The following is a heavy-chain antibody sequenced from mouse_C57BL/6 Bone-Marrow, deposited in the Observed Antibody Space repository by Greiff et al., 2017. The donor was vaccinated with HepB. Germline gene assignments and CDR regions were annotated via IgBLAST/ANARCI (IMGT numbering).Heavy chain of an antibody. CDR2: IHPNSGST. Sequence: VQLQQPGAELVKPGASVKLSCKASGYTFTSYWMHRVKQRPGQGLEWIGMIHPNSGSTNYNEKFKSKATLTVDKSSSTAYMQLSSLTSEDSAVYYCARMGAYGSSFYFDYWGQGTTLTVSS. CDR1: GYTFTSYW. D-gene: IGHD1-1*01. CDR3: ARMGAYGSSFYFDY. J-gene: IGHJ2*01. V-gene: IGHV1-64*01.